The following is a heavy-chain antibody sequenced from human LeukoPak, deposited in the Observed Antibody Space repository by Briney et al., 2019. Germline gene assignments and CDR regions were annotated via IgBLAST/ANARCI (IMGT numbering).Heavy chain of an antibody. J-gene: IGHJ6*02. Sequence: PGGSLRLSCAASGFSFSSYGMHWVRQAPGKGLEWVAVSWFDESKEYYADSVKGRFTISRDNYKSTLYLQGNSLRAEDTTVYYCGRGGGTGTANYAMDVWGRGTTVTVSS. CDR3: GRGGGTGTANYAMDV. CDR1: GFSFSSYG. CDR2: SWFDESKE. V-gene: IGHV3-33*01. D-gene: IGHD1-14*01.